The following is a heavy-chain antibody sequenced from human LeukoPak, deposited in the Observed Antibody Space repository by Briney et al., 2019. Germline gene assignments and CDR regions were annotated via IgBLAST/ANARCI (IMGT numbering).Heavy chain of an antibody. Sequence: GGSLRLSCAASGFSLTTYAMTWVRQAPGKGLEWVSAIRASGGSTFYADSVKGRFTISRDSSKNTLYLQMNDLRDEDTAVYYCAKLTTGWFEDFWGQGTLVTVSS. V-gene: IGHV3-23*01. CDR2: IRASGGST. J-gene: IGHJ4*02. CDR1: GFSLTTYA. CDR3: AKLTTGWFEDF. D-gene: IGHD6-19*01.